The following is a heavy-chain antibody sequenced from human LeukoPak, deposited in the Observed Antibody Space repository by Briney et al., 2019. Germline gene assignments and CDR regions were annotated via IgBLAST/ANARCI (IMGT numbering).Heavy chain of an antibody. J-gene: IGHJ3*02. V-gene: IGHV3-53*01. D-gene: IGHD2-21*02. CDR2: IYSGGST. CDR1: GFTVSSNY. Sequence: GGSLRLSCAASGFTVSSNYMSWVRQAPGKGLEWVSVIYSGGSTYYADSVKGRFTISRDNSKNTLYLQMNSLRAEDTAVYYCARDLRNYGGDPVPAGGAFDIWGQGAMVTVSS. CDR3: ARDLRNYGGDPVPAGGAFDI.